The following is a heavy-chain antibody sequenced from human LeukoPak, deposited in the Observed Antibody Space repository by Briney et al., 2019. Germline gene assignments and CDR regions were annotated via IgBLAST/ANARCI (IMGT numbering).Heavy chain of an antibody. CDR1: GGTFSSYA. CDR3: ASLGYSYGYYFDY. CDR2: IIPIFGTA. J-gene: IGHJ4*02. V-gene: IGHV1-69*01. Sequence: SVKVSCEASGGTFSSYAISWVRQAPGQGLEWMGGIIPIFGTANYAQKFQGRVTITADESTSTAYMELSSLRSEDTAVYYCASLGYSYGYYFDYWGQGTLVTVSS. D-gene: IGHD5-18*01.